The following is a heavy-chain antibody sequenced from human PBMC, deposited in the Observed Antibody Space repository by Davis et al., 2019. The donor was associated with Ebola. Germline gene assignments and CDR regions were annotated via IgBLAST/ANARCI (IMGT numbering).Heavy chain of an antibody. V-gene: IGHV3-7*01. Sequence: PGGSLRLSCAASGFTFSSFWMTWVRQAPGMGLEWVATIKQDGTEEYYVDSGAGRFTVSRDNAKNSLNLQMNSLRAEDTAVYYCAKHIGIVGITAFDYWGQGTRVTVSS. CDR1: GFTFSSFW. D-gene: IGHD1-26*01. CDR3: AKHIGIVGITAFDY. J-gene: IGHJ4*02. CDR2: IKQDGTEE.